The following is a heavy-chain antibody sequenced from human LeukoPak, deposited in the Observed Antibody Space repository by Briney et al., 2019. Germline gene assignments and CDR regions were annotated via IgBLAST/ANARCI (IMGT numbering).Heavy chain of an antibody. J-gene: IGHJ4*02. D-gene: IGHD2-15*01. Sequence: SETLSLTCTVSAASISSSSDYWGWIRQPPGKGLEWIGSIFYSGSTYYNPSLKSRVTISVDTSRNQFPLKLTSVTAADTAVYYRGSVVVRGFHWGEGTLVTVSS. CDR3: GSVVVRGFH. V-gene: IGHV4-39*01. CDR2: IFYSGST. CDR1: AASISSSSDY.